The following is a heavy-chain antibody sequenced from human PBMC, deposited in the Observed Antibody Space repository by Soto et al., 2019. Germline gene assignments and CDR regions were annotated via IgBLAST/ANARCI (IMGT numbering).Heavy chain of an antibody. CDR1: GFTFSNYD. Sequence: EVQVVESGGGLVQPGGSLRLSCAVSGFTFSNYDVHWVRQVTGKGLEWVSGITTAGDTYYSGSVKGRFTISREKAKNSLYLQMNGLSAGDTAVYYCARELHGGSYGMDVWGQGTTVTVSS. CDR3: ARELHGGSYGMDV. J-gene: IGHJ6*02. CDR2: ITTAGDT. V-gene: IGHV3-13*01.